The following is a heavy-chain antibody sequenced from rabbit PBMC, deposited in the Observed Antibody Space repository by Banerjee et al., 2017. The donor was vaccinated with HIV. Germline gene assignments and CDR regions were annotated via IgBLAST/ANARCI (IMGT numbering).Heavy chain of an antibody. Sequence: QEQLVESGGGLVQPEGSLTLTCKASGFDFSGYAMCWVRQAPGKGPEWIACIYNDDGSTYYASWAKGRFTISKTSSTTVTLQMTSLTAADTATYFCARGGYNNGYPTVRLNLWGPGTLVTVS. CDR1: GFDFSGYA. J-gene: IGHJ4*01. CDR3: ARGGYNNGYPTVRLNL. CDR2: IYNDDGST. V-gene: IGHV1S47*01. D-gene: IGHD6-1*01.